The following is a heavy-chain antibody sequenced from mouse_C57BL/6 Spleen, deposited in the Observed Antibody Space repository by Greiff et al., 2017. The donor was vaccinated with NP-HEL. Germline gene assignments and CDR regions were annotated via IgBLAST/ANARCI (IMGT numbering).Heavy chain of an antibody. J-gene: IGHJ4*01. CDR1: GYTFTSYT. D-gene: IGHD3-2*02. CDR3: ARRDSSGYDAMDY. V-gene: IGHV1-4*01. CDR2: INPSSGYT. Sequence: GASVKMSCKASGYTFTSYTMHWVKQRPGQGLEWIGYINPSSGYTKYNQKFKDKATLTADKSSSTAYMQLSSLTSEDSAVYYCARRDSSGYDAMDYWGQGTSVTVSS.